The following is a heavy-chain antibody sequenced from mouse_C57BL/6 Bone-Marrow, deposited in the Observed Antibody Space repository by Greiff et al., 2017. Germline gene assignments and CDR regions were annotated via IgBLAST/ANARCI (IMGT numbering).Heavy chain of an antibody. CDR1: GFTFSSYG. CDR2: ISSGGSYT. V-gene: IGHV5-6*01. Sequence: EVHLVESGGDLVKPGGSLKLSCAASGFTFSSYGMSWVRQTPDKRLEWVANISSGGSYTYYPDSVKGRFTISRDNAKHTLYLQMSSLKSEDTAMYYCARRGFDYYGSSPYAMDYWGQGTSVTVSS. CDR3: ARRGFDYYGSSPYAMDY. D-gene: IGHD1-1*01. J-gene: IGHJ4*01.